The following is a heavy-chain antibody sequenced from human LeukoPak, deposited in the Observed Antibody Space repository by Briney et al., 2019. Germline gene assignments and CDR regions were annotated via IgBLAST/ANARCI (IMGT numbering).Heavy chain of an antibody. D-gene: IGHD2/OR15-2a*01. Sequence: GGSLRLSCAASGFTFSSYAMSWVRQAPGKGLERVSTIIGSSGSTYYADSVKGRFTISRDTSRNTLYLQMNSLRAEDTAVYYCATSPDSTGRAYYWGQGTLVTLSS. CDR3: ATSPDSTGRAYY. J-gene: IGHJ4*02. V-gene: IGHV3-23*01. CDR1: GFTFSSYA. CDR2: IIGSSGST.